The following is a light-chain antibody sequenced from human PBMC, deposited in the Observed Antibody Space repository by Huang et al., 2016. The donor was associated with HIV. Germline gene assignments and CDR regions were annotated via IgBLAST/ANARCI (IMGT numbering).Light chain of an antibody. CDR2: GTA. CDR3: HLYGGSQWT. CDR1: QSIKTYY. Sequence: EIVLTQSPGTLSLSPWERATLSCRASQSIKTYYLAWFQQKPGQAPMLLIYGTASRTTGAPGRFSGSGCWTDFALTISRLVPEEFAVYYCHLYGGSQWTFGQGTKVEIK. V-gene: IGKV3-20*01. J-gene: IGKJ1*01.